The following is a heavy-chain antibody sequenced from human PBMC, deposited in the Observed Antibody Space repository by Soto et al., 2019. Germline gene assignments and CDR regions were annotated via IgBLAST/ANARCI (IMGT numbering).Heavy chain of an antibody. CDR3: ARGSAYSTPWSFDS. J-gene: IGHJ4*02. Sequence: GASVKVSCKTSGYTFTRYGVSWVRQAPGQGLEWMGWISGYNGNTKEAQRFQGRVIMTTDTAANTAHMELRSLTSNDTAVYFCARGSAYSTPWSFDSWGQGTLVTVSS. D-gene: IGHD2-8*01. CDR1: GYTFTRYG. CDR2: ISGYNGNT. V-gene: IGHV1-18*01.